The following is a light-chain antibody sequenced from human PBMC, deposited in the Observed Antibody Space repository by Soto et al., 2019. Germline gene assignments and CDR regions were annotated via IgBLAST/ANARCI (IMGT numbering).Light chain of an antibody. Sequence: QSVLTQPPSASGSPGQSVTISCTGTSSDFGGYYYVSWYQQHPGKVPKLIIYEVTKRPSGVPDRFSASKSGNTASLTASGLQAEDEADYYCSSHGGANNFYVFGTGTKVTVL. V-gene: IGLV2-8*01. CDR2: EVT. CDR3: SSHGGANNFYV. CDR1: SSDFGGYYY. J-gene: IGLJ1*01.